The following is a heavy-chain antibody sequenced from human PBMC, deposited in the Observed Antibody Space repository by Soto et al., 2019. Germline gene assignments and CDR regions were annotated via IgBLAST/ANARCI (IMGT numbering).Heavy chain of an antibody. CDR1: GGSFSGYY. CDR2: INHSGST. J-gene: IGHJ6*02. CDR3: ARVGFNWNDDYYGMDV. D-gene: IGHD1-20*01. Sequence: PSETLSLTCAVYGGSFSGYYWSWIRPPPGKGLEWIGEINHSGSTNYNPSLKSRVTISVDTSKNQFSLKLSSVTAADTAVYYCARVGFNWNDDYYGMDVWGQGTTVT. V-gene: IGHV4-34*01.